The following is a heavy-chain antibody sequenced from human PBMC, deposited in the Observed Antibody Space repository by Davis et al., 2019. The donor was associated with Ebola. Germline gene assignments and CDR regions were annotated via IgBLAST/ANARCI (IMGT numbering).Heavy chain of an antibody. CDR2: INAGNGDT. CDR3: ARPDYGDYRFDP. Sequence: AASVKVSCKASGYTFTTYALHWVRQAPGQRLEWMGWINAGNGDTKYSQKFRDRVTITRDTSASTSYMELSSLRSEDTAVYYCARPDYGDYRFDPWGQGTLVTVSS. V-gene: IGHV1-3*01. J-gene: IGHJ5*02. CDR1: GYTFTTYA. D-gene: IGHD4-17*01.